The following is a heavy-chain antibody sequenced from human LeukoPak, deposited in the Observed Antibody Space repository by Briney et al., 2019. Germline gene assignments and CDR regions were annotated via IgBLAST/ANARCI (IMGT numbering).Heavy chain of an antibody. CDR3: AREGLRSFKWFDP. CDR1: GGTFSSYA. Sequence: SVKVSCKASGGTFSSYAISWVRQAPGQGLEWMGRVIPIFGIANYAQKFQGRVTITADKSTSTAYMELSSLRSEDTAVYYCAREGLRSFKWFDPWGQGTLVTVSS. J-gene: IGHJ5*02. CDR2: VIPIFGIA. D-gene: IGHD4-17*01. V-gene: IGHV1-69*04.